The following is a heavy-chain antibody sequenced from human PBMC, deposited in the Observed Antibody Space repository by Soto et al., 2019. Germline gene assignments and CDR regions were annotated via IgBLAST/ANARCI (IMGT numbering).Heavy chain of an antibody. CDR3: ARDTLVPYWYFDL. J-gene: IGHJ2*01. CDR1: GFTFSSYG. V-gene: IGHV3-33*01. CDR2: VWYDGSNK. Sequence: QVQLVESGGGVVQPGRSLRLSCAASGFTFSSYGMHWVRQAPGTGLEWVAVVWYDGSNKYYADSVKGRFTISRDNSKHTLYLQMNSLRSEDTAVYYCARDTLVPYWYFDLGGRVTLVTVSS.